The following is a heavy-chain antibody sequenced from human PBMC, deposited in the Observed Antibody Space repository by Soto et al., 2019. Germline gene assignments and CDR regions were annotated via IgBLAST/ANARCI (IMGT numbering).Heavy chain of an antibody. CDR2: IYYSGST. CDR3: ASFSGRDIVLVPAAPVYYYGMDV. V-gene: IGHV4-30-4*01. Sequence: PSETLSLTCTVSGGSISSGDYYWSWIRQPPGKGLEWIGYIYYSGSTYYNPSLKSRVTISVDTSKNQFSLKLSSVTAADTAVYYCASFSGRDIVLVPAAPVYYYGMDVWGQGTTVTVSS. J-gene: IGHJ6*02. D-gene: IGHD2-2*01. CDR1: GGSISSGDYY.